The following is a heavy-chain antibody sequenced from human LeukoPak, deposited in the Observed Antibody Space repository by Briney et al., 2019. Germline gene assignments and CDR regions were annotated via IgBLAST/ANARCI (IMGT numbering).Heavy chain of an antibody. D-gene: IGHD6-19*01. J-gene: IGHJ2*01. CDR1: GVSISSGGYS. V-gene: IGHV4-30-2*01. Sequence: SETLSLTCAVSGVSISSGGYSWSWIRQPPGKGLEWIGYIYHSGSTYYNPSLKSRVTISVDRSKNPFSLKLSSVTAADTAVYYCARAVAGRPWYFDLWGRGTLVTVSS. CDR3: ARAVAGRPWYFDL. CDR2: IYHSGST.